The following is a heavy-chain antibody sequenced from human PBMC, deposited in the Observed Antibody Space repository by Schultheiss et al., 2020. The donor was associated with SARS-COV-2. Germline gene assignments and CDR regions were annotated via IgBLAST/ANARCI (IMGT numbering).Heavy chain of an antibody. D-gene: IGHD5-18*01. J-gene: IGHJ4*02. CDR2: IYYSGST. V-gene: IGHV4-59*01. Sequence: SETLSLTCTVSGGSISSYYWSWIRQPPGKGLEWIGYIYYSGSTNYNPSLKSRVTISVDTSKNQFSLKLSSVTAADTAVYYCARHEGGYLGYFHHWGQGTLVTVSS. CDR3: ARHEGGYLGYFHH. CDR1: GGSISSYY.